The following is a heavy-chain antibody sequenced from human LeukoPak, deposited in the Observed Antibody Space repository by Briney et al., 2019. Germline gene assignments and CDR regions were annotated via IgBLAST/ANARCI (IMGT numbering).Heavy chain of an antibody. D-gene: IGHD6-13*01. CDR3: TKEYSSSWYNYYGMDV. CDR2: ISYDGSNK. CDR1: GXTFSSYG. J-gene: IGHJ6*02. Sequence: PGGSLRLSCAASGXTFSSYGMHWVRQAPGKGLEWVAVISYDGSNKYYADSVKGRFTISRDNSKNTLYLQMNSLRAEDTAVYYCTKEYSSSWYNYYGMDVWGQGTTVTVSS. V-gene: IGHV3-30*18.